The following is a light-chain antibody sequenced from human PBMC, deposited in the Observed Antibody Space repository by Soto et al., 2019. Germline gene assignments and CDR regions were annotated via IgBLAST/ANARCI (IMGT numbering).Light chain of an antibody. CDR2: GAS. J-gene: IGKJ1*01. Sequence: EIVLMQSPGTLSLSPGERATLSCRASQSVSSSYLAWYQQKPGQAPRLLIYGASSRATGIPDRFSGSGSGTDFTLTLSRLEPEDFAVYYCQQYGSSPPTWTFGQGTKVEIK. CDR3: QQYGSSPPTWT. V-gene: IGKV3-20*01. CDR1: QSVSSSY.